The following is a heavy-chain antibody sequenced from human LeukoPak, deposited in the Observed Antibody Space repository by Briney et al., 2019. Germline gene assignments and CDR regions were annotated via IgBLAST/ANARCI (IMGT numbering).Heavy chain of an antibody. Sequence: ASVKVSCKASGYTFTSYGIRWVRHAPGQGLEWMGWISAYNGNTNYAQKRQGRVTMTTDTSTSTAYMDLRSLRSDDTAVYYSARDLGATVTAHAFDIWGQGIMVTVSS. D-gene: IGHD2-21*02. CDR2: ISAYNGNT. CDR1: GYTFTSYG. J-gene: IGHJ3*02. V-gene: IGHV1-18*01. CDR3: ARDLGATVTAHAFDI.